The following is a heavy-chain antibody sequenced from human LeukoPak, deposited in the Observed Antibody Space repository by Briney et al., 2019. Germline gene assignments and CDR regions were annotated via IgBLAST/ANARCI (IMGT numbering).Heavy chain of an antibody. D-gene: IGHD4-17*01. CDR1: GFTFSSYD. Sequence: GGSLRLSCAASGFTFSSYDMHWVRQAPGKGLEWVAFIRYGGSNKYYADSVKGRFTISRDNSKNTLYLQMNSLRAEDTAEYYCAKDPTYGDYASVSGTYFDYWGQGTLVTVSS. CDR3: AKDPTYGDYASVSGTYFDY. CDR2: IRYGGSNK. J-gene: IGHJ4*02. V-gene: IGHV3-30*02.